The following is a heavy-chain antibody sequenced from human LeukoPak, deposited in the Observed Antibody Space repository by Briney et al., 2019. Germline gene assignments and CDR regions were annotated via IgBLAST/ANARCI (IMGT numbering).Heavy chain of an antibody. CDR3: ARLEYSSSSWFDP. Sequence: SVKLSCKASGYTFSIYAISCVRQAPGQGLEWMGWISAYNGNTNYAQKLQGRVTMTTDTSTSTAYMELRSLRSDDTAVYYCARLEYSSSSWFDPWGQGTLVTVSS. CDR1: GYTFSIYA. V-gene: IGHV1-18*01. CDR2: ISAYNGNT. J-gene: IGHJ5*02. D-gene: IGHD6-6*01.